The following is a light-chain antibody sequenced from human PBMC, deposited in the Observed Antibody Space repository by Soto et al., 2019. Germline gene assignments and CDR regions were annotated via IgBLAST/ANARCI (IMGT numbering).Light chain of an antibody. CDR3: QETYSTPLFT. Sequence: DILLTQSPSALSASVGDRVTITCRASENIGNYLNWFQQKPGKAPKVLIYAAFSLQIGDPSRFSSSGSGTAYTLTISSLQPEDFATDYCQETYSTPLFTFGPGTRVDIK. V-gene: IGKV1-39*01. CDR1: ENIGNY. J-gene: IGKJ3*01. CDR2: AAF.